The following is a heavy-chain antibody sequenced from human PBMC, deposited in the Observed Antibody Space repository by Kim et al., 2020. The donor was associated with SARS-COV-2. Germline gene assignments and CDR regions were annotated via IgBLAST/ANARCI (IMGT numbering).Heavy chain of an antibody. D-gene: IGHD6-13*01. V-gene: IGHV4-39*07. CDR1: GGSISSSSYY. Sequence: SETLSLTCTVSGGSISSSSYYWGWIRQPPGKGLEWIGSIYYSGSTYYNPSLKSRVTISVDTSKNQFSLKLSSVTAADTAVYYCARAEAAAGPIDYWGQGTLVTVSS. J-gene: IGHJ4*02. CDR3: ARAEAAAGPIDY. CDR2: IYYSGST.